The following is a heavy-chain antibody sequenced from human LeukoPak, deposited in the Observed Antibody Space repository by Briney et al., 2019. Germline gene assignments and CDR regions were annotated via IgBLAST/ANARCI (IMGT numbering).Heavy chain of an antibody. Sequence: SETLSLTCPFSGGSISNYYWSWVRQPPGKGLEWIGYVYYSGNGDYNPSLKSRVTISIDTSKSQFSLRLSSVTAADTASYYCARGYAYGPNYYFDYWGQGTLVTVSS. V-gene: IGHV4-59*01. CDR1: GGSISNYY. CDR2: VYYSGNG. D-gene: IGHD5-18*01. CDR3: ARGYAYGPNYYFDY. J-gene: IGHJ4*02.